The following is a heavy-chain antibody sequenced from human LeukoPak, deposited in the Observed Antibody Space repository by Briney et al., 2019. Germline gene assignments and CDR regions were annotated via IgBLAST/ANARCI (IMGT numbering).Heavy chain of an antibody. V-gene: IGHV4-4*07. CDR1: GGSISSYY. J-gene: IGHJ4*02. CDR3: ARGRDFWSGYYFDY. D-gene: IGHD3-3*01. Sequence: PSETLSLTCTVSGGSISSYYWSWIRQPAGKGLEWIGRIYTSGSTNYNPSLKSRVTMSVDTSKNQLSLKLSSVTAADTAVYYCARGRDFWSGYYFDYWGQGTLVTVSS. CDR2: IYTSGST.